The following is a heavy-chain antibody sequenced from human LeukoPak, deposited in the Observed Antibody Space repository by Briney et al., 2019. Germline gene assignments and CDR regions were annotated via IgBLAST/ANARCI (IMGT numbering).Heavy chain of an antibody. J-gene: IGHJ6*03. V-gene: IGHV3-21*01. Sequence: GGSLRLSCAASGFTFSDYSLNWVRQSPGKGLELVSSISSSGTLIYYGDSLKGRSTISRDNAKNSLYLQMNSLRAEDTAVYYCAKEGYSSGWYELEPYYYYYMDVWGKGTTVTVSS. D-gene: IGHD6-19*01. CDR3: AKEGYSSGWYELEPYYYYYMDV. CDR2: ISSSGTLI. CDR1: GFTFSDYS.